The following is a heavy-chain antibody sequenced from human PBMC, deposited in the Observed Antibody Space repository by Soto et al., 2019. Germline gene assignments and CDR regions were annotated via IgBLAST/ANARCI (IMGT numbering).Heavy chain of an antibody. CDR1: GFTLSDYN. D-gene: IGHD3-22*01. Sequence: QVQLVESGGGVVQPGRSLRLSCKASGFTLSDYNMHWVRQAPGKGLEWLGVIFYDGSGHFYADSMEGRFTISRDASKNTLYLQMNSLSLEDTAVYFCGREQNSGYYRTADYWGQGTLVTVSS. J-gene: IGHJ4*02. CDR2: IFYDGSGH. CDR3: GREQNSGYYRTADY. V-gene: IGHV3-30*14.